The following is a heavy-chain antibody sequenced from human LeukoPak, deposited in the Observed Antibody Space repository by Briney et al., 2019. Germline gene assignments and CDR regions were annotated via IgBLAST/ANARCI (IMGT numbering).Heavy chain of an antibody. CDR1: GFTFSSYA. V-gene: IGHV3-30*04. CDR2: ISYDGSNK. D-gene: IGHD3-3*01. J-gene: IGHJ6*03. Sequence: PGGSLRLSCAASGFTFSSYAMHWVRQAPGKGLEWVAVISYDGSNKYYADSVKGRFTISRDNSKNTLYLQMNSLRAEDTAVYYCARDNVLRFLEWLSGVRRYYYYYYMDVWGKGTTVTVSS. CDR3: ARDNVLRFLEWLSGVRRYYYYYYMDV.